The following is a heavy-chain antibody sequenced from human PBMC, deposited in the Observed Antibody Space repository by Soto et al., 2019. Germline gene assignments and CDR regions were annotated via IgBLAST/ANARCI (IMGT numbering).Heavy chain of an antibody. D-gene: IGHD2-2*01. J-gene: IGHJ6*03. CDR3: AKDGQRVVVPGDRYYYYYYMDV. CDR1: GFTFSSYG. CDR2: ISYDGSNK. V-gene: IGHV3-30*18. Sequence: GGSLRLSCAASGFTFSSYGMHWVRQAPGKGLEWVAVISYDGSNKYYADSVKGRFTISRDNSKNTLYLQMNSLRAEDTAVYYCAKDGQRVVVPGDRYYYYYYMDVWGKGTTVTVSS.